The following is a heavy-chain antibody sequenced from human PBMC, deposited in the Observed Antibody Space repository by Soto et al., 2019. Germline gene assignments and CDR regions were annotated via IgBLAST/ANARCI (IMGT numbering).Heavy chain of an antibody. CDR2: INPNSGGI. CDR3: ARDRIGNVSFNVMDV. CDR1: GYTFTGYY. D-gene: IGHD1-1*01. J-gene: IGHJ6*04. Sequence: VASVKVSCKASGYTFTGYYMHWVRQAPGQGLEWMGWINPNSGGINYAQKFLGRVTMTRDTSSSTAYMELSRLRSDDTAVYYCARDRIGNVSFNVMDVWGKGTTVTVS. V-gene: IGHV1-2*02.